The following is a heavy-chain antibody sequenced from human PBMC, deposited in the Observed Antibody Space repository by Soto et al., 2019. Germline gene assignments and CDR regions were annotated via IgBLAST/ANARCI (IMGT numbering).Heavy chain of an antibody. CDR3: AKQGGYYYYGMDA. J-gene: IGHJ6*02. D-gene: IGHD3-16*01. CDR2: IDPGDSNT. V-gene: IGHV5-10-1*01. Sequence: PGGSLKISRLGFRYSFSYFWGNWVGPMPGKGLEWMGRIDPGDSNTIYSPSFQGHVTISVDKSSSTSYLQWGSLKASDTAIYYCAKQGGYYYYGMDAWGQGTTVTVSS. CDR1: RYSFSYFW.